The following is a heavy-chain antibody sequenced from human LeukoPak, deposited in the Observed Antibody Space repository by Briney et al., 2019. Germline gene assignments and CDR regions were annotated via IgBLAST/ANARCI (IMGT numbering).Heavy chain of an antibody. Sequence: WGSVKVSCKASGYTFTGYYMHWVRQAPGQGLEWMGIINPSGGSTNYAQKFQGRVTMTRDMSTSTVYMELCSLRSEDTAVYYCARSAYGDYARDLSFLELHYDPVFDYWGQGTLVTVSS. CDR1: GYTFTGYY. J-gene: IGHJ4*02. CDR2: INPSGGST. V-gene: IGHV1-46*01. CDR3: ARSAYGDYARDLSFLELHYDPVFDY. D-gene: IGHD4-17*01.